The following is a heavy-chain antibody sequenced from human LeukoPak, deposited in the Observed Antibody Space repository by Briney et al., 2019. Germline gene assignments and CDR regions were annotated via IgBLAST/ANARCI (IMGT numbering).Heavy chain of an antibody. Sequence: GASVKVSCKVSGYILTELSMHWVRQAPGKGLEWMGNFDPEDGKTIYAQKFQGRVTMTEDTSTDTAYMELSSLRSEDTAVYYCASEANDSSGYYWFDPWGQGTLVTVSS. V-gene: IGHV1-24*01. CDR2: FDPEDGKT. CDR3: ASEANDSSGYYWFDP. CDR1: GYILTELS. J-gene: IGHJ5*02. D-gene: IGHD3-22*01.